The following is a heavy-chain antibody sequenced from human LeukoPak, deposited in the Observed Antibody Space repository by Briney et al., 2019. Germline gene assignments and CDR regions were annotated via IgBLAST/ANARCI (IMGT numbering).Heavy chain of an antibody. Sequence: GGSLSLSCAASGFTFSSYAMSWVRQAPGKGLEWVSTISGSGTATYYADSVKGRFTISRDNSKNTLYLQMNSLRAEDTAVYYCAKWEGSSGCAFDYWGQGTLVTVSS. D-gene: IGHD3-22*01. CDR2: ISGSGTAT. CDR3: AKWEGSSGCAFDY. CDR1: GFTFSSYA. J-gene: IGHJ4*02. V-gene: IGHV3-23*01.